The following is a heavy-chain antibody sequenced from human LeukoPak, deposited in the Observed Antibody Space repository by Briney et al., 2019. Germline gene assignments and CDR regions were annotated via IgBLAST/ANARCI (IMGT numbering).Heavy chain of an antibody. CDR2: ISYDGSNK. CDR3: ARSLSSSWYGAPLGY. J-gene: IGHJ4*02. CDR1: GFTFSSYA. D-gene: IGHD6-13*01. Sequence: GGSLRLSCAASGFTFSSYAMHWVRQAPGKGPEWVAVISYDGSNKYYADSVKGRFTISRDNSKNTLYLQMNSLRAEDTAVYYCARSLSSSWYGAPLGYWGQGTLVTVSS. V-gene: IGHV3-30-3*01.